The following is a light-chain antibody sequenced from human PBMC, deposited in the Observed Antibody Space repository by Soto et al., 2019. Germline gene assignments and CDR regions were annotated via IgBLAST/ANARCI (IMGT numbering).Light chain of an antibody. CDR2: DAS. Sequence: EIVLTQSPATLPLSPGERATLSCRASQSVSSYLAWYQHKPGQAPSLLIYDASNRATGIPARFSGSGSGTDFTLTISSLEPEDFAIYYCQQRSNWPPITFGQGTRLEIK. V-gene: IGKV3-11*01. J-gene: IGKJ5*01. CDR3: QQRSNWPPIT. CDR1: QSVSSY.